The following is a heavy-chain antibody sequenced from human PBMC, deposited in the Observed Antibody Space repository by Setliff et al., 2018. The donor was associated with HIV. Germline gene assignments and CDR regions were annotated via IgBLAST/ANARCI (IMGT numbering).Heavy chain of an antibody. CDR1: GFTFSSYW. J-gene: IGHJ4*02. CDR3: ATRIQLCY. D-gene: IGHD5-18*01. V-gene: IGHV3-7*03. CDR2: INQNGREK. Sequence: QPGGSLRLSCAASGFTFSSYWMSWVRQAPGKGLEWVANINQNGREKYYVDSVKGRFTISRDNSKNTLYLQMNSLRAEDTAVYYCATRIQLCYWGQGTLVTVSS.